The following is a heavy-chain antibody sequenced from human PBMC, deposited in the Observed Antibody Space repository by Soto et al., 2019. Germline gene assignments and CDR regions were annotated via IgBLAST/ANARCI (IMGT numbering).Heavy chain of an antibody. V-gene: IGHV3-48*03. CDR2: INSGGGTK. CDR1: GFTFGHYG. D-gene: IGHD2-21*01. CDR3: ARDPEGINDFDY. Sequence: EVQLVESGGGLVQPGGSLRLSCAASGFTFGHYGMNWARQAPGRGLEWVTHINSGGGTKSYSDSVKGRFTISRDDAKNTLYLQMNSLRADDTAIYYCARDPEGINDFDYWGQGTLVTVSS. J-gene: IGHJ4*02.